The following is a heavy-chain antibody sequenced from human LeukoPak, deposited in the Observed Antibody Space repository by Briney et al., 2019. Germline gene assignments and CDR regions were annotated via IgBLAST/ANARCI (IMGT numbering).Heavy chain of an antibody. CDR2: IYSGGST. Sequence: GGSLRLSCAASGFTVSSNYMSWVRQAPGKGLEWVSVIYSGGSTYYADSVKGRFTISRDNSKNTLYLQMNSLRAEDTAVYYCAKDQTIFGVVIIQGMDVWGQGTTVTVSS. CDR3: AKDQTIFGVVIIQGMDV. CDR1: GFTVSSNY. D-gene: IGHD3-3*01. V-gene: IGHV3-53*01. J-gene: IGHJ6*02.